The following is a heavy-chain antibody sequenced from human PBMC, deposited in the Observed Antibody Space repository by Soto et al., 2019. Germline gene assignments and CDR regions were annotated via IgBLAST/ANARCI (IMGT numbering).Heavy chain of an antibody. V-gene: IGHV3-30-3*01. Sequence: SDGASPFTIRSSAINCISQTPGTALEWVAVISYDGSNKYYAYSVKGRCTISRDNSKNTLYLQMNSLRAEDTAVYYCARDRYYYGSGSYRPHYYYYGMDVWGQG. CDR1: PFTIRSSA. J-gene: IGHJ6*02. D-gene: IGHD3-10*01. CDR2: ISYDGSNK. CDR3: ARDRYYYGSGSYRPHYYYYGMDV.